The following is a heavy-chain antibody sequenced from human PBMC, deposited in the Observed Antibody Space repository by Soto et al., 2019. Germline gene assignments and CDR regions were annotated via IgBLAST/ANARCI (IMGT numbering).Heavy chain of an antibody. Sequence: PGGSLRLSCAASGFTFSSYAMSWVRQAPGKGLEWVSYISSSGSTIYYADSVKGRFTISRDNAKNSLYLQMNSLRAEDTAVYYCARIHLGYCSGGSCYSSGIDYWGQGTLVTVSS. V-gene: IGHV3-48*03. CDR3: ARIHLGYCSGGSCYSSGIDY. J-gene: IGHJ4*02. D-gene: IGHD2-15*01. CDR2: ISSSGSTI. CDR1: GFTFSSYA.